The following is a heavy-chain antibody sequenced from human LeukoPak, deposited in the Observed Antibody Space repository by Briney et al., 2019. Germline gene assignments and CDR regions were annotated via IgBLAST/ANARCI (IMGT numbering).Heavy chain of an antibody. D-gene: IGHD1-14*01. CDR1: GGSISTHS. J-gene: IGHJ2*01. CDR3: AGLLTAGWYFDL. Sequence: SETLSLTCTVSGGSISTHSWSWIRQPPGKGLEWIGYISYSGRTNHNPSLMSRVTMSLDTSKNQFSLKLSSVTAADTAVYYCAGLLTAGWYFDLWGRGTLVTVSP. V-gene: IGHV4-59*08. CDR2: ISYSGRT.